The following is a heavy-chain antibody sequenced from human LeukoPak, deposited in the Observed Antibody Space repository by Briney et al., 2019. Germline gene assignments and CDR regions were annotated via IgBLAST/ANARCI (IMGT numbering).Heavy chain of an antibody. V-gene: IGHV1-69*06. CDR3: CGTITAAAGTFDY. Sequence: SVKVSCKASGGTFSSYAISWVRQAPGQGLEWMGGIIPIFGTANYAQKFQGRVTITADKSTSTAYMELSSLRSEDTAVYYCCGTITAAAGTFDYWGQGTLVTASS. D-gene: IGHD6-13*01. J-gene: IGHJ4*02. CDR2: IIPIFGTA. CDR1: GGTFSSYA.